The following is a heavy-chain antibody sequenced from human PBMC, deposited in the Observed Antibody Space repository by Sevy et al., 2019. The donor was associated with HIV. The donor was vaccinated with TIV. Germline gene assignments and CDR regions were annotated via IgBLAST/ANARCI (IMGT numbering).Heavy chain of an antibody. CDR3: AKRQWGGVATSLYDY. D-gene: IGHD5-12*01. Sequence: GGSLRLSCAASGFTFSSYAMSWVRQAPGKGLEWVSAISGSGGSTYYADSVKGRFTISRDNSKNTLYLQMNRLRAEDTAVYYCAKRQWGGVATSLYDYWGQGTLVTVSS. CDR1: GFTFSSYA. J-gene: IGHJ4*02. CDR2: ISGSGGST. V-gene: IGHV3-23*01.